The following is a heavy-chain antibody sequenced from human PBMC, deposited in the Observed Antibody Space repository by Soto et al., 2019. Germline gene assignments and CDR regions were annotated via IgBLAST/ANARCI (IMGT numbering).Heavy chain of an antibody. D-gene: IGHD2-2*01. CDR3: ARDGEAGYCSSTSCRVDY. CDR2: IWYDGSSK. CDR1: GFTFSSSG. V-gene: IGHV3-33*01. J-gene: IGHJ4*02. Sequence: QVQLVESGGGVVQPGRSLRLSCAASGFTFSSSGMHWVRQAPGKGLEWVAVIWYDGSSKYYADSVKGRFTISRDNPKNTLYLQMNSLRAEDTAVYYCARDGEAGYCSSTSCRVDYWGQGTLVTVSS.